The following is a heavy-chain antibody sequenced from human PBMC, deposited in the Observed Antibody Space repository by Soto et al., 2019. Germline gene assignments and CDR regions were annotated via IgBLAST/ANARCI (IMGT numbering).Heavy chain of an antibody. CDR3: AREGGYYDSSGYYGGPH. V-gene: IGHV4-30-4*01. CDR1: GGSISSGDYY. J-gene: IGHJ4*02. CDR2: IYYSGST. D-gene: IGHD3-22*01. Sequence: SETLSLTCTVSGGSISSGDYYWSWIRQPPGKGLEWIGYIYYSGSTYYNPSLKSRVTISVDTSKNQFSLKLSSVTAADTAVYYCAREGGYYDSSGYYGGPHWGQGTLVTVSS.